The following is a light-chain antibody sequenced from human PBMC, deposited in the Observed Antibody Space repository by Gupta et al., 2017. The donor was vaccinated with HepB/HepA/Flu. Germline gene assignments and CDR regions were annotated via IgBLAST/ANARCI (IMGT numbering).Light chain of an antibody. CDR2: DVS. J-gene: IGLJ2*01. CDR1: SSDVGSYNY. CDR3: CSYAGSYTYVI. V-gene: IGLV2-11*01. Sequence: QSALTQPRSVSGSPGQSVTISCTGPSSDVGSYNYVSWYQQHPGKAPKLMISDVSKRPSGVPERFSGSKSGNTASLTISGLQAEDEADYYCCSYAGSYTYVIFGGGTQLTVL.